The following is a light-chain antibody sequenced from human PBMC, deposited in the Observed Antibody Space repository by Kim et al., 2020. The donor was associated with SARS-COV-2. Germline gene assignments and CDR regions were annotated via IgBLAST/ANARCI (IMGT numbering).Light chain of an antibody. Sequence: QSVLTQPPSVSGAPGQTVTISCTGSSSNIGAGYDVHWYQHLPGTAPKLLIYYNNNRPSGVPDRFSGSKSGTSASLAITGLQVEDEADYYCQSYDSSLRGVFGGGTQLTVL. CDR1: SSNIGAGYD. V-gene: IGLV1-40*01. CDR2: YNN. J-gene: IGLJ2*01. CDR3: QSYDSSLRGV.